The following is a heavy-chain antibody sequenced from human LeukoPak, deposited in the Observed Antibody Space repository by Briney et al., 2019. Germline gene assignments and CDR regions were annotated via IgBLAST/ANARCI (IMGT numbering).Heavy chain of an antibody. D-gene: IGHD2-2*01. CDR1: GGSIISGGYY. J-gene: IGHJ5*02. Sequence: SETLSLICTVSGGSIISGGYYWSWIRQHPGKGLELIGYIYYSGSTYYNPSLKSGVTISVDTSKNQFSLKLSSVTAADTAVYYCARETRVPAHIWFAPWGQGTLVTVSS. CDR2: IYYSGST. V-gene: IGHV4-31*03. CDR3: ARETRVPAHIWFAP.